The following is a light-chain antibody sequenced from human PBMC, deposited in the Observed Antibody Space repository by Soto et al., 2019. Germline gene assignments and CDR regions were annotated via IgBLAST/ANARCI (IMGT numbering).Light chain of an antibody. V-gene: IGKV1-8*01. J-gene: IGKJ3*01. Sequence: AIRMTQSPSSLSASTGDRVTITCRASQGISSYLAWYQQKPGKAPKLLIYAASTLQSGVPSRFNGSGSGTDFTLTISCLQSEDFATYYCQQYYSYPLFTFGPGTKVDIK. CDR3: QQYYSYPLFT. CDR1: QGISSY. CDR2: AAS.